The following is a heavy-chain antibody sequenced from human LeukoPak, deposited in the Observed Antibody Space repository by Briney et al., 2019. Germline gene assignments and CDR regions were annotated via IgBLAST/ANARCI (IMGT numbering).Heavy chain of an antibody. D-gene: IGHD2-21*02. J-gene: IGHJ4*02. CDR1: GYSIGGSNYY. CDR2: IFYTGNI. Sequence: PSETLSLTCTVSGYSIGGSNYYWGWVRQPPGKGLEWIGSIFYTGNIYYKSSLKSRVTVSVDTSRNQFFLNLNSVTAADTAVYYCARHSRVLTTAIPFDYWGQGTLVTVSS. CDR3: ARHSRVLTTAIPFDY. V-gene: IGHV4-39*01.